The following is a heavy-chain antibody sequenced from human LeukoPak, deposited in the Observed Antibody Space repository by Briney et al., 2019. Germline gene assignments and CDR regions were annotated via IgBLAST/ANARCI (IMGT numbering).Heavy chain of an antibody. CDR3: ASLYGSGKGAETDAFDI. CDR1: GGSISSYY. D-gene: IGHD3-10*01. J-gene: IGHJ3*02. V-gene: IGHV4-59*12. Sequence: PSETLSLTCTVSGGSISSYYWSWIRQPPGKGLEWIGYIYYSGSTNYNPSLKSRVTISVDTSKNQFSLKLSSVTAADTAVYYCASLYGSGKGAETDAFDIWGQGTMVTVSS. CDR2: IYYSGST.